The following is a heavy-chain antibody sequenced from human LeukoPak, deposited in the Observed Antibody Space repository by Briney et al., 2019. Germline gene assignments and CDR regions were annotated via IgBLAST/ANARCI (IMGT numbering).Heavy chain of an antibody. CDR3: AKGRISEDGLDY. CDR1: GFTVSRSA. Sequence: GGSLRLSCAASGFTVSRSAMTWVRQAPGKGLDWVSTITASDSTYYADSMKGRFTISRDSSMNTLYLQMNSLRVEDTAVYYCAKGRISEDGLDYWGQGTLVSVSS. D-gene: IGHD6-13*01. J-gene: IGHJ4*02. CDR2: ITASDST. V-gene: IGHV3-23*01.